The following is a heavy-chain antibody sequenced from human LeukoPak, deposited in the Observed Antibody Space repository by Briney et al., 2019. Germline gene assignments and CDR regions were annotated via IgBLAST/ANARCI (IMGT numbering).Heavy chain of an antibody. CDR1: GFTVSNNY. V-gene: IGHV3-23*01. CDR3: AKVQQLDYFDY. J-gene: IGHJ4*02. D-gene: IGHD6-13*01. CDR2: ISGSGSNT. Sequence: GGSLRLSCAASGFTVSNNYMNWVRQAPGKGLEWVSAISGSGSNTYYADSVKGRFTISRDNSKNTLYLQMNSLRAEDTAVYYCAKVQQLDYFDYWGQGTLVTVSS.